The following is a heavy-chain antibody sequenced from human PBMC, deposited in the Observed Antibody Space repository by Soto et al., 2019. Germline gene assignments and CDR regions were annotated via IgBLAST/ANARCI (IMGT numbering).Heavy chain of an antibody. CDR3: ARDHTVITTAGGGRIDP. Sequence: QVQLVESGGGVVQPGRSLRLSCAASGFTFSTHAMHWVRQAPGKGLECVAIVSFDGSNKYYADSVKGRFTISRDNSKNSLYLQMRGLTPEDTAFYADARDHTVITTAGGGRIDPLGQGTLVTVSS. CDR2: VSFDGSNK. V-gene: IGHV3-30*14. CDR1: GFTFSTHA. D-gene: IGHD1-1*01. J-gene: IGHJ5*02.